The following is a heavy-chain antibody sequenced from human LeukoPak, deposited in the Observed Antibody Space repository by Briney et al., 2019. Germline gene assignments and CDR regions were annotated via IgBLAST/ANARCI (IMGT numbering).Heavy chain of an antibody. CDR1: GFTFDDYT. J-gene: IGHJ4*02. CDR3: ARIVEMATVDY. Sequence: GGSLRLSCAASGFTFDDYTMHWVRQAPGKGLEWVSLISWDGGSTYYADSVKGRFTISRDNAKNSLYLQMNNLRAEDRAVYYCARIVEMATVDYWGQGTLVTVSS. V-gene: IGHV3-43*01. D-gene: IGHD5-24*01. CDR2: ISWDGGST.